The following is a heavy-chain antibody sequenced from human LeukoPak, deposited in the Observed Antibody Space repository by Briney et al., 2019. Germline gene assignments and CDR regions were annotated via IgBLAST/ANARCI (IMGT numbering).Heavy chain of an antibody. D-gene: IGHD3-10*01. CDR3: ARGYFGSGSYGAFDI. J-gene: IGHJ3*02. Sequence: ASVKVSCKASGYTFTSYYMHWVRQAPGQGLEWMGIINPSGGSTNYAQKFQGRVTVTRDTSTSTVYMELSSLRSDDTAVYYCARGYFGSGSYGAFDIWGQGTMVTVSS. CDR1: GYTFTSYY. CDR2: INPSGGST. V-gene: IGHV1-46*01.